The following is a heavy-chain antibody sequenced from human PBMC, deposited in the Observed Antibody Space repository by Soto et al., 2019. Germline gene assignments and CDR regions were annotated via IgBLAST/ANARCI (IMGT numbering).Heavy chain of an antibody. CDR2: IYYSGST. CDR1: GGSISSYY. CDR3: ARLFPASALLGNYYYYMDV. Sequence: QVQLQESGPGLVKPSETLSLTCTVSGGSISSYYWSWIRQPPGKGLEWIGYIYYSGSTNYNPSLKSRVTISGDTSKNQFSLKLSSVTAADTAVYYCARLFPASALLGNYYYYMDVWGKGTTVTVSS. D-gene: IGHD2-15*01. J-gene: IGHJ6*03. V-gene: IGHV4-59*08.